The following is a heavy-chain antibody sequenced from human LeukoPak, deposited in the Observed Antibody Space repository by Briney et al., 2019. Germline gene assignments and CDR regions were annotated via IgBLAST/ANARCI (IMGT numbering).Heavy chain of an antibody. Sequence: PSETLSLTCTVSGGSISSRSYYWGWIRQPPGKGLTWIGSIYYSVSTYYNPSLKSRVTISVDTSKNQSSLKLSSVTAADTAVYYCASLHYYDSTTGGDYFDYWGQGTLVTVSS. CDR2: IYYSVST. CDR1: GGSISSRSYY. D-gene: IGHD3-22*01. V-gene: IGHV4-39*01. CDR3: ASLHYYDSTTGGDYFDY. J-gene: IGHJ4*02.